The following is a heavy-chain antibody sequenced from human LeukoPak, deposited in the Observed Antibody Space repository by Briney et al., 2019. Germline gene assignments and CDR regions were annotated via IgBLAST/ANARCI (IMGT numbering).Heavy chain of an antibody. D-gene: IGHD6-19*01. CDR2: IWYDGTEK. CDR1: GFTFSRYG. V-gene: IGHV3-30*02. CDR3: AKDLGVQWLLPYYFDY. J-gene: IGHJ4*02. Sequence: PGGSLRLSCAASGFTFSRYGMHWVRQAPGKGLEWVAFIWYDGTEKYYADSVKGRFTISRDNSKDTLYLQMNSLRAEDTAVYYCAKDLGVQWLLPYYFDYCGQGTLVTVSS.